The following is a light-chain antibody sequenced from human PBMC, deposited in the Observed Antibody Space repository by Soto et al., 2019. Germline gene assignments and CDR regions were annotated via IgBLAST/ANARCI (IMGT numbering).Light chain of an antibody. V-gene: IGKV3-15*01. J-gene: IGKJ1*01. CDR2: GPS. CDR3: QQYNDWPWT. Sequence: EIVMTQSPATLSVSPGERATLSCRTSQSISSNLAWYQQRPGQAPRLLIYGPSTRATGVPARFSGSGSGTEFTLTISSLQSEDFAVYYCQQYNDWPWTFGQGTKGEIK. CDR1: QSISSN.